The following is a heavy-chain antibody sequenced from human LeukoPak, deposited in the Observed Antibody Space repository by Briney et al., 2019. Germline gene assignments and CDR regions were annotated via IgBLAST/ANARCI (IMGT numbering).Heavy chain of an antibody. CDR1: GYTFTGYY. D-gene: IGHD3-9*01. Sequence: ASVKVSCKASGYTFTGYYMHWVRQAPGQGLEWMGWINPNSGGTNYAQNFQGWVTMTRDTSISTAYMELSRLRSDDTAVYFCARSGLYDILTGYHIWGQGTLVTVSS. CDR2: INPNSGGT. J-gene: IGHJ4*02. V-gene: IGHV1-2*04. CDR3: ARSGLYDILTGYHI.